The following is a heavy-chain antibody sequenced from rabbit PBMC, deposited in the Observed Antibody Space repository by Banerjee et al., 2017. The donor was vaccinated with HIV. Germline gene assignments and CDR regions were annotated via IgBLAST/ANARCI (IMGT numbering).Heavy chain of an antibody. CDR3: VKEYTYRYDDYRDGNL. J-gene: IGHJ4*01. CDR2: INTNSGNS. D-gene: IGHD2-1*01. Sequence: QSLEESGGGLVTPGGSLTLTCTASGFSFSSSYYMCWVRQAPGKGLEWIGCINTNSGNSVYASWAKGRFTISKTSSTTVTLQMTSLTAADTATYFCVKEYTYRYDDYRDGNLWGQGTLVTVS. V-gene: IGHV1S40*01. CDR1: GFSFSSSYY.